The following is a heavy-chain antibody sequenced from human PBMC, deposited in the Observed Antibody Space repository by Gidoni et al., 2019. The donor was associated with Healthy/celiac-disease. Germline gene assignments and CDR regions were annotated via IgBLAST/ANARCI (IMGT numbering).Heavy chain of an antibody. CDR3: ARIEGAAAGYNWFDP. Sequence: QVQLQESGPGLVKPSETLSLTCTVSGGSISSYYWSWIRQPPGKGLEWIGYIYYSGSTNYNPSLKSRVTISVDTSKNQFSLKLSSVTAADTAVYYCARIEGAAAGYNWFDPWGQGTLVTVSS. CDR1: GGSISSYY. CDR2: IYYSGST. J-gene: IGHJ5*02. D-gene: IGHD6-13*01. V-gene: IGHV4-59*01.